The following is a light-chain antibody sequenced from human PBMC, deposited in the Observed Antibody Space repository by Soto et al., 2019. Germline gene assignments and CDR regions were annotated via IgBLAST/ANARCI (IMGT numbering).Light chain of an antibody. V-gene: IGKV3-11*01. Sequence: VLTQSPATLSLSPGESATLSCRASQNVGNNLAWYQQKSGQAPRLLIYAASDRATGVPARFSGRMSGTDFTLTISSLEPEDFATYFCQQRSRWPRGPLGRGTNLE. CDR1: QNVGNN. J-gene: IGKJ2*01. CDR3: QQRSRWPRGP. CDR2: AAS.